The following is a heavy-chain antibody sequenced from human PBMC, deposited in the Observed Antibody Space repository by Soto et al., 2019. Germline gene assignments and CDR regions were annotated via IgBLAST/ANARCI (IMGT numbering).Heavy chain of an antibody. CDR2: ISSSSSYT. Sequence: EVQLVESGGGLVKPGGSLRLSCAASGFTFSSYSMNWVRQAPGKGLEWVSSISSSSSYTYYADSVKGRFTISRDNAKNPLYLQMNSLRAEDTAVYYCARSDSLYYYYYGMDVWGQGTTVTVSS. J-gene: IGHJ6*02. D-gene: IGHD2-21*02. CDR1: GFTFSSYS. CDR3: ARSDSLYYYYYGMDV. V-gene: IGHV3-21*01.